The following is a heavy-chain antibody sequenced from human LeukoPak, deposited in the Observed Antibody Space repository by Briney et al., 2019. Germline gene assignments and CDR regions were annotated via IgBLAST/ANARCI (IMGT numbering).Heavy chain of an antibody. CDR3: ARHGRNNDY. CDR2: VSYSGST. CDR1: DDSISTFY. Sequence: KSSETLSLTCTVSDDSISTFYWSWIRQPPGKGLEWMGYVSYSGSTKYNPSLKSRITISSDTSKSQFSLKVNSVTAADTAVYYCARHGRNNDYWGQGTLVTVSS. D-gene: IGHD2-15*01. J-gene: IGHJ4*02. V-gene: IGHV4-59*08.